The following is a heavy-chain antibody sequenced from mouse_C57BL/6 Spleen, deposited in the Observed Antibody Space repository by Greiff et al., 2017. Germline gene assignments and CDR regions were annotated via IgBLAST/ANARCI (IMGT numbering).Heavy chain of an antibody. V-gene: IGHV5-12*01. CDR3: ARRDGKDRYFDV. CDR2: ISNGGGST. D-gene: IGHD2-1*01. J-gene: IGHJ1*03. Sequence: EVKVEESGGGLVQPGGSLKLSCAASGFTFSVYYMYWVRQTPEKRLEWVAYISNGGGSTYYPDTVKGRFTISRDNAKNTLYLQLSRLKSEDTAMYYCARRDGKDRYFDVWGTGTTVTVSS. CDR1: GFTFSVYY.